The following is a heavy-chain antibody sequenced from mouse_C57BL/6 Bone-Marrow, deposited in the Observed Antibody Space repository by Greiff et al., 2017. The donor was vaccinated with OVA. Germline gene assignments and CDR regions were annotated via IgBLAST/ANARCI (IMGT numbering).Heavy chain of an antibody. CDR3: ARDGSSYPYWYFDV. V-gene: IGHV1-80*01. Sequence: QVQLKQSGAELVKPGASVKISCKASGYAFSSYWMNWVKQRPGKGLEWIGQIYPGDGDTNYNGKFKGKATLTADKSSSTAYMQLSSLTSEDSAVYFCARDGSSYPYWYFDVWGTGTTVTVSS. D-gene: IGHD1-1*01. CDR1: GYAFSSYW. CDR2: IYPGDGDT. J-gene: IGHJ1*03.